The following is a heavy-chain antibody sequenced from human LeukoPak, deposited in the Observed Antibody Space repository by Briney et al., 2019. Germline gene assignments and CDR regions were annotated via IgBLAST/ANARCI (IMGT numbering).Heavy chain of an antibody. CDR2: ITSEAIT. V-gene: IGHV3-23*01. CDR1: GFTFSSYG. CDR3: AKDLNMAAAHIRMDV. D-gene: IGHD6-13*01. Sequence: GGSLRLSCAASGFTFSSYGMHWVRQAPGKGLEWVSTITSEAITLYAHSVKGRFTVSRDNSKNTLHLQMNSLRADDTAVYYCAKDLNMAAAHIRMDVWGQGTTVTVSS. J-gene: IGHJ6*02.